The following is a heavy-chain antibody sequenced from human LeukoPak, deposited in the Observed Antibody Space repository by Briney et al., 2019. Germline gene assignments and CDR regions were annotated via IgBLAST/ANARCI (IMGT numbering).Heavy chain of an antibody. Sequence: TGGSLRLSCAASGFTFSSYAMSRVRQAPGKGLEWVSAISGSGGSTYYADSVKGRFTISRDNSKNTLYLQMNSLRAEDTAVYYCAKDFANYYDSSGYSRVLINYYYYGMDVWGQGTTVTVSS. CDR1: GFTFSSYA. CDR3: AKDFANYYDSSGYSRVLINYYYYGMDV. J-gene: IGHJ6*02. V-gene: IGHV3-23*01. D-gene: IGHD3-22*01. CDR2: ISGSGGST.